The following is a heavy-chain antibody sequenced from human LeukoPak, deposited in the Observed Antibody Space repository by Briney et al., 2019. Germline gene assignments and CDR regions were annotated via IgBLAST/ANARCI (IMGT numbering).Heavy chain of an antibody. Sequence: GGSLRLSCAASGFTFSDSYMSWIGQAPGKGLEWVSYISSSSSDTNYADSVKGRFTISRDNAKNSLYLQMNSLRAEDTAVYYCARGSRTIELGDDYWGQGTLVTVSS. CDR3: ARGSRTIELGDDY. V-gene: IGHV3-11*06. CDR1: GFTFSDSY. D-gene: IGHD5-24*01. CDR2: ISSSSSDT. J-gene: IGHJ4*02.